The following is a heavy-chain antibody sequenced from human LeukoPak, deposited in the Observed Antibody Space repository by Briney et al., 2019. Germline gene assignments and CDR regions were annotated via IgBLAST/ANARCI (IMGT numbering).Heavy chain of an antibody. CDR3: ASAGSGWYDY. CDR1: GFTFGSQA. J-gene: IGHJ4*02. D-gene: IGHD6-19*01. Sequence: PGASLRLSCAASGFTFGSQAMSWVRQAPGKGLEWVSVIGGSGSITYYRGSVKGRFTISRDNSKNTMYLQMNSLRAEDTAVYYCASAGSGWYDYWGQGTLVTVSS. V-gene: IGHV3-23*01. CDR2: IGGSGSIT.